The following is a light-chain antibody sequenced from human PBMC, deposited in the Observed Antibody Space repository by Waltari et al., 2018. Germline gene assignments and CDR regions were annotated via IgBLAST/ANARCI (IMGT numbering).Light chain of an antibody. J-gene: IGLJ3*02. CDR2: DVS. CDR1: KSDVGFYNY. CDR3: KSYTGTGSWV. Sequence: QSALTQPASVSGSPGQSITISCTGTKSDVGFYNYVSWYQQHPGKAPKVIIYDVSQRPSGISNRFSGSKSGNTASLIISGRQADDEADYYCKSYTGTGSWVFGGGTKLTVL. V-gene: IGLV2-14*03.